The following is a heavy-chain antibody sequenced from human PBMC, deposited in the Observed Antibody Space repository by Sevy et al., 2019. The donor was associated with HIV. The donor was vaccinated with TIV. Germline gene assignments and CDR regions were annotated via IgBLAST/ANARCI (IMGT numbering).Heavy chain of an antibody. CDR2: ISAYNGNT. D-gene: IGHD4-17*01. Sequence: ASVKVSCKASGYTFTSYGISWVRQAPGQVLESMGWISAYNGNTNYAQKLQGRVTMTTDTSTSTAYMELRSLRSDDTAVYYCARDGMTTVTTGVDYWGQGTLVTVSS. J-gene: IGHJ4*02. CDR3: ARDGMTTVTTGVDY. CDR1: GYTFTSYG. V-gene: IGHV1-18*01.